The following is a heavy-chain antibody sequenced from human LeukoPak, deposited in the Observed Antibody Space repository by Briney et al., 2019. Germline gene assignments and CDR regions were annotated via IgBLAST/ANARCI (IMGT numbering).Heavy chain of an antibody. CDR2: ISSNGGST. J-gene: IGHJ4*02. Sequence: GGSLRLSCAASGFXFSSYAIHWVRQAPGKGLEYVSVISSNGGSTYYANSVKGRFTISRDNSKNTLYLQMGSLRAEDMAVYYCARGGLLWFGELSGYWGQGTLVTVSS. V-gene: IGHV3-64*01. D-gene: IGHD3-10*01. CDR1: GFXFSSYA. CDR3: ARGGLLWFGELSGY.